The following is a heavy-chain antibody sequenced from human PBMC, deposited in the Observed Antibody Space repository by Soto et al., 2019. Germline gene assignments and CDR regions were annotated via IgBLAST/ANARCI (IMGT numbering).Heavy chain of an antibody. CDR1: GFIFSGSA. D-gene: IGHD5-18*01. CDR3: IRGGLPYNYDY. Sequence: EVQLVESGGGLVQPGGSLKLSCAASGFIFSGSAVHWVRQASGKGQEWVGRILSKAGNYATAYPASMKGRFTISRDDSVNTALLQMNSLKTEDTAVYYCIRGGLPYNYDYWGQGTLDAVSS. V-gene: IGHV3-73*01. J-gene: IGHJ4*02. CDR2: ILSKAGNYAT.